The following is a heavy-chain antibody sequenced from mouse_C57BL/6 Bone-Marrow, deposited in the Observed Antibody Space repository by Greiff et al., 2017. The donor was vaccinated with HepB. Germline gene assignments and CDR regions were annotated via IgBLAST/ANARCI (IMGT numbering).Heavy chain of an antibody. D-gene: IGHD1-1*01. V-gene: IGHV5-4*03. CDR3: ARGYYDSSY. Sequence: EVKLMESGGGLVKPGGSLKLSCAASGFTFSSYAMSWVRQTPEKRLEWVATISDGGSYTYYPDNVKGRFTISRDNAKNNLYLQMSHLKSEDTAMYYCARGYYDSSYWGQGTTLTVSS. CDR1: GFTFSSYA. CDR2: ISDGGSYT. J-gene: IGHJ2*01.